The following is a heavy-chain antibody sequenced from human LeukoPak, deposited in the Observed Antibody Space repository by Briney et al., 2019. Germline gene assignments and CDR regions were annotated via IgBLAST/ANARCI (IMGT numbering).Heavy chain of an antibody. J-gene: IGHJ4*02. Sequence: GASVKVSCKASGGTFSSYAISWVRQAPGQGLEWMGGIIPIFGTANYAQKFQGRVTITADKSTSTAYMELSSLRSEDTAVYYCARGPDVYYYDSSGYWLFDYWGQGTLVTVSS. V-gene: IGHV1-69*06. CDR1: GGTFSSYA. CDR3: ARGPDVYYYDSSGYWLFDY. D-gene: IGHD3-22*01. CDR2: IIPIFGTA.